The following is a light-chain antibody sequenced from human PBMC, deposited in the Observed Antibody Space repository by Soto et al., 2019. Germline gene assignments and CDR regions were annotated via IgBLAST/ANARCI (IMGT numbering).Light chain of an antibody. CDR3: QQYDSWPPEHT. Sequence: EIVMTQSPATLSVSPGERATLSCRASQDIKTNLAWYQKKPGQAPRLLIYGASTRVAGFPARFSGSGSGTEFALTITSLQSEDVAVDYCQQYDSWPPEHTFGQGTKLEIK. CDR1: QDIKTN. V-gene: IGKV3-15*01. CDR2: GAS. J-gene: IGKJ2*01.